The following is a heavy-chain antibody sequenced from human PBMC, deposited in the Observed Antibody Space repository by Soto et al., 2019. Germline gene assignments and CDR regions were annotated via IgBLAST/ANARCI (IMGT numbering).Heavy chain of an antibody. D-gene: IGHD6-25*01. CDR2: IYFTGNT. CDR3: AGQTFTIAAASYGRSNWFDP. CDR1: GGSITSSSHF. V-gene: IGHV4-39*01. J-gene: IGHJ5*02. Sequence: LETLSLTCTASGGSITSSSHFWGWVRQPPGKGLEWIGTIYFTGNTYYTPSLKSRLTMSIDTSKNEFSLRLNSVTAADTAVYYCAGQTFTIAAASYGRSNWFDPWRPGTLVTVSS.